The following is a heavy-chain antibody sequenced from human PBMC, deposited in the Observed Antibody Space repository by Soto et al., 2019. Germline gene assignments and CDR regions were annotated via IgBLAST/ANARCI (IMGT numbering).Heavy chain of an antibody. CDR1: GGSISSGGYY. CDR3: ASGLQYYDFWSVDY. J-gene: IGHJ4*02. CDR2: IYYSGST. D-gene: IGHD3-3*01. V-gene: IGHV4-31*03. Sequence: QVQLQESGPGLVKPSQTLSLTCTVSGGSISSGGYYWSWIRQHPGKGLEWIGYIYYSGSTYYKPYLKRRVTIAVDTSKNQFPLKLSSVTAADTAVYYCASGLQYYDFWSVDYWGQGTLVTVSS.